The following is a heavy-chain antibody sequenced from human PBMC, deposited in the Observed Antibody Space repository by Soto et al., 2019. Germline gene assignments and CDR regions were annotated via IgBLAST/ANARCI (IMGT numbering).Heavy chain of an antibody. CDR1: GFTFSTYG. D-gene: IGHD3-10*01. CDR3: AREPDSRGAFYFDF. J-gene: IGHJ4*02. Sequence: QVQLVESGGGVVQPGRSLRLSCAASGFTFSTYGMHWVRQAPGKGLEWVAVIWYDGSNRYHADYVKGRFTISRDNSKKTLYLQMNSLRAEDTAVYYCAREPDSRGAFYFDFWGQGTPVTVSS. V-gene: IGHV3-33*01. CDR2: IWYDGSNR.